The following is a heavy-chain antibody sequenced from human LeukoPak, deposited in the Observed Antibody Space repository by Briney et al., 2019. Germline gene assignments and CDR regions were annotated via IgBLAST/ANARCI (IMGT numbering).Heavy chain of an antibody. D-gene: IGHD6-13*01. J-gene: IGHJ5*02. CDR3: AKDASIQQLVRWFWFDP. Sequence: GGSLRLSCAASGFTFSSYAMSWVRQAPGKGLEWVSAISGSGGSTYYADSVKGRFTISRDNSKNTLYLQMNGLRAEDTAVYYCAKDASIQQLVRWFWFDPWGQGTLVTVSS. CDR1: GFTFSSYA. CDR2: ISGSGGST. V-gene: IGHV3-23*01.